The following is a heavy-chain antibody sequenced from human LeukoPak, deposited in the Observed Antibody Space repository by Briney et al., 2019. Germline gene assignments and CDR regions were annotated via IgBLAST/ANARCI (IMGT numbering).Heavy chain of an antibody. CDR1: GFTFSRYA. Sequence: GGSLRLSCAASGFTFSRYAMSWVRQAPGKGLEWVSASGSGGSTYYADSVKGRFTISRDNSKNTLYLQMNSLRAEDTAVYYCAKALSGYDFLSFDPWGQGTLVTVSS. J-gene: IGHJ5*02. CDR3: AKALSGYDFLSFDP. D-gene: IGHD5-12*01. V-gene: IGHV3-23*01. CDR2: SGSGGST.